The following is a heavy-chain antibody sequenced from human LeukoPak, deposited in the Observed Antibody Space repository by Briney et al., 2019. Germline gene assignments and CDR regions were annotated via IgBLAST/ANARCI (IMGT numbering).Heavy chain of an antibody. Sequence: GGSLRLSCAASGFTFSSYGMHWVRQAPGKGLEWVTFIRYDGSNKYYADSVKGRFTISRDNAKNSLYLQMNSLRAEDTAVYYCARGTAYYYNSRQSYFDYWGQGTLVTVSS. CDR2: IRYDGSNK. CDR1: GFTFSSYG. V-gene: IGHV3-30*02. D-gene: IGHD3-22*01. CDR3: ARGTAYYYNSRQSYFDY. J-gene: IGHJ4*02.